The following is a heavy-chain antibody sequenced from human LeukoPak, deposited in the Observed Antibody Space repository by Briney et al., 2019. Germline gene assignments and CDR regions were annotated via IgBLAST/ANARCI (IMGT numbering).Heavy chain of an antibody. V-gene: IGHV3-20*01. CDR3: AKADYSYYMDV. CDR2: INWNGGST. Sequence: GGSLRLSCAASGFTFDDYGMSWVRQAPGKGLEWVSGINWNGGSTGYADSVKGRFTISRDNSKNTLYLQMSSLRAEDTAVYECAKADYSYYMDVWGKGTTVTVSS. CDR1: GFTFDDYG. J-gene: IGHJ6*03.